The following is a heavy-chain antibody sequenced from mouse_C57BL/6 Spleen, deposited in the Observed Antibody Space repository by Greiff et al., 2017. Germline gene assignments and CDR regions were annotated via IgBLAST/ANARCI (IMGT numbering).Heavy chain of an antibody. D-gene: IGHD2-4*01. CDR2: ISSGGDYI. J-gene: IGHJ3*01. CDR1: GFTFSSYA. V-gene: IGHV5-9-1*02. Sequence: EVHLVESGEGLVKPGGSLKLSCAASGFTFSSYAMSWVRQTPEKRLEWVAYISSGGDYIYYADTVKGRFTISRDNARNTLYLQMSSLKSEDTAMYYCTIYDYDDGFAYWGQGTLVTVSA. CDR3: TIYDYDDGFAY.